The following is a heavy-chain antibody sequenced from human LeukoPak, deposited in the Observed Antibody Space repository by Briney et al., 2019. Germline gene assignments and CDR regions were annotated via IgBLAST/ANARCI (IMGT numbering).Heavy chain of an antibody. CDR1: GFTVSSNY. Sequence: PGGSLRLSCAASGFTVSSNYMSWVRQAPGKGLEWVSVIYSGGSTYYADSVKGRFTISRDNSKSTLYIQMNSLRAEDTAVYYCARAKPIHMVRGLILRRESRYYFDYWGQGTLVTVSS. CDR2: IYSGGST. CDR3: ARAKPIHMVRGLILRRESRYYFDY. V-gene: IGHV3-53*01. D-gene: IGHD3-10*01. J-gene: IGHJ4*02.